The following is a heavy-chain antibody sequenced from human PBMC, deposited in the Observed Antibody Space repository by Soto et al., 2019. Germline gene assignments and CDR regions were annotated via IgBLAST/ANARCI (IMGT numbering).Heavy chain of an antibody. CDR2: ISYDGVNK. CDR1: GFSFSSSG. D-gene: IGHD2-15*01. J-gene: IGHJ4*02. V-gene: IGHV3-30*18. CDR3: AKDSDSGGFDS. Sequence: QVQLVESGGGVVQPGRSLRVSCAAPGFSFSSSGMHWVRQAPGKGLEWVAVISYDGVNKYYGDSVKGRFTISRDNSKNTLFLQMNSLRPDDTAIYYCAKDSDSGGFDSWGQGTLLTVSS.